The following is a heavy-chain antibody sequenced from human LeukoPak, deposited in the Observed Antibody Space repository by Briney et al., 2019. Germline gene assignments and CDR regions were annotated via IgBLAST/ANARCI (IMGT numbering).Heavy chain of an antibody. D-gene: IGHD2-8*01. CDR1: DDSISDYY. CDR3: ARDKGDGNWFDP. J-gene: IGHJ5*02. Sequence: PSETLSLTCTVSDDSISDYYRGWIRQPPGKGLEWIGYIHNSGTSTYNLSLKSRVTISVDTSKNQFSLKLSSVTAADTAVYYCARDKGDGNWFDPWGQGTLVTVSS. V-gene: IGHV4-59*01. CDR2: IHNSGTS.